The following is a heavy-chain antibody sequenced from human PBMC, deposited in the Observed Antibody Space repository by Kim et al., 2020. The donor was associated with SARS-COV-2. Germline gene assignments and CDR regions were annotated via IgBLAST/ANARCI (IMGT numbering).Heavy chain of an antibody. J-gene: IGHJ5*02. V-gene: IGHV1-3*01. Sequence: ASVKVSCKASGYNFTSYAMHWVRQAPGQRLEWMGWINAGNGNTKYSQKFQGRVTITRDTSASTAYMELSSLRSEDTAVYYCARSKRITIFGVVIPTPNWFDPWGQGTLVTVSS. D-gene: IGHD3-3*01. CDR3: ARSKRITIFGVVIPTPNWFDP. CDR2: INAGNGNT. CDR1: GYNFTSYA.